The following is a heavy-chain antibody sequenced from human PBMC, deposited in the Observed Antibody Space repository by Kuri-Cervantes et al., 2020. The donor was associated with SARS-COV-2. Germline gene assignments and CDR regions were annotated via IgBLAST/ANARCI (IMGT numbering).Heavy chain of an antibody. D-gene: IGHD6-25*01. CDR2: INPNSGGT. J-gene: IGHJ5*02. CDR1: GYTFTGYY. V-gene: IGHV1-2*02. CDR3: ARAGKPLSNRYNWFDP. Sequence: ASVKVSCKASGYTFTGYYMHWVRQAPGQGLEWMGWINPNSGGTNYAQKFQGRVTMTRDTSISTAYMELSRLRSDDTAVYYCARAGKPLSNRYNWFDPWGQGTLVTVSS.